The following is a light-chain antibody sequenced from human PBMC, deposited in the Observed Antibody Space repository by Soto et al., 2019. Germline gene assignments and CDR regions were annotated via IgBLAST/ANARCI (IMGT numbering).Light chain of an antibody. Sequence: AIRMTQSPSSFSASTGDRVTITCLASQGISSYLAWYQQKPGKAPKLLIYAASTLQSGVPSRFSGSGSGTEFTLTISSLQPEDFATYYCQQRNSYPITFGQGTRLEIK. V-gene: IGKV1-8*01. J-gene: IGKJ5*01. CDR1: QGISSY. CDR3: QQRNSYPIT. CDR2: AAS.